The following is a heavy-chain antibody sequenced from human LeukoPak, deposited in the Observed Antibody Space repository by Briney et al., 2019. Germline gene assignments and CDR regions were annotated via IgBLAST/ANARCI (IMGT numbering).Heavy chain of an antibody. J-gene: IGHJ4*02. CDR3: ASRGGSLDYYGSGSYYSYY. CDR1: GFTFSSYG. CDR2: IWYDGSNK. Sequence: GRSLRLSCAASGFTFSSYGMHWVRQAPGKGLEWVAVIWYDGSNKYYADSVKGRFTISRDNSKNTLYLQMNSLRAEDTAVYYCASRGGSLDYYGSGSYYSYYWGQGTLVTVSS. V-gene: IGHV3-33*01. D-gene: IGHD3-10*01.